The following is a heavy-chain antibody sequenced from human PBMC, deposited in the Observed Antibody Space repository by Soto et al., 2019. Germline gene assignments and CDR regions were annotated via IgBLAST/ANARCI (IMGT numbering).Heavy chain of an antibody. CDR1: GSSINSSGYY. D-gene: IGHD3-3*02. Sequence: KPSETLSLTCTVSGSSINSSGYYWGWIRQPPGKGLEWIGSMFYGVSTCYNPSLKSRVTVSVDTSKNQFSLNLRSVTAADTAVYYCARLPSRHLVDYWGQGTLVTVSS. V-gene: IGHV4-39*01. J-gene: IGHJ4*02. CDR2: MFYGVST. CDR3: ARLPSRHLVDY.